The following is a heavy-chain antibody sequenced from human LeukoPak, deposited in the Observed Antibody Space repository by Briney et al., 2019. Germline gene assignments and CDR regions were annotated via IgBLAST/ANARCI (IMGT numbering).Heavy chain of an antibody. CDR2: ISSSSSFI. CDR3: ARDSGYGALDY. CDR1: GFTFSSYS. V-gene: IGHV3-21*04. D-gene: IGHD5-12*01. Sequence: PGGSLRLSCAASGFTFSSYSMNWVRQAPGKGLEWVSSISSSSSFIYYGDSVKGRFTISRDNAKNLLYLQMNSLRAEDTAVYYCARDSGYGALDYWGQGTLVTVSS. J-gene: IGHJ4*02.